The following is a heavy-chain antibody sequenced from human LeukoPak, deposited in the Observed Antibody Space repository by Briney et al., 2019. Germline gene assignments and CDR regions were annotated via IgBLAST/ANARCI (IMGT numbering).Heavy chain of an antibody. CDR1: GGSFSGYY. CDR3: ARGRRVWLRVVDGWFDP. V-gene: IGHV4-34*01. Sequence: PSETLSLTCAVYGGSFSGYYWSWIRQPPGKGLEWIGEINHSGSTNYNPSLKSRVTISVDTSKNQFSLKLSSVTAADTAVYYCARGRRVWLRVVDGWFDPWGQGTLVTVSS. CDR2: INHSGST. J-gene: IGHJ5*02. D-gene: IGHD2-2*01.